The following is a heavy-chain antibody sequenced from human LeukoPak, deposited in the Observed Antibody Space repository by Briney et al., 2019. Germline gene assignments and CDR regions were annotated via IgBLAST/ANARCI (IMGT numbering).Heavy chain of an antibody. V-gene: IGHV4-38-2*01. D-gene: IGHD1-1*01. CDR3: ARLLGRSLYNWNVAFDP. J-gene: IGHJ5*02. CDR2: IYHSGST. CDR1: GYSISSGYY. Sequence: SETLSLTCAVSGYSISSGYYWGWIRQPPGKGLEWIGSIYHSGSTYYNPSLKSRFTISVDTSKNQFSLKLSSVTAADTAVYYCARLLGRSLYNWNVAFDPWGQGTLVTVSS.